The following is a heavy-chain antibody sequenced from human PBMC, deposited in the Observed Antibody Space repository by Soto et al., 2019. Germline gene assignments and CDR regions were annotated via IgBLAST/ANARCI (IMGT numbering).Heavy chain of an antibody. Sequence: SETLSLTCTVSGGSISSNSYYWGWIRQPPGKGLEWIGSIYYNGDTYYNPSLKSRVTISVDTSKIQFSLKLGSVTAADTAVYYCARHYYGSGSYWNFDYWGQGALVTVSS. CDR3: ARHYYGSGSYWNFDY. CDR2: IYYNGDT. V-gene: IGHV4-39*01. D-gene: IGHD3-10*01. CDR1: GGSISSNSYY. J-gene: IGHJ4*02.